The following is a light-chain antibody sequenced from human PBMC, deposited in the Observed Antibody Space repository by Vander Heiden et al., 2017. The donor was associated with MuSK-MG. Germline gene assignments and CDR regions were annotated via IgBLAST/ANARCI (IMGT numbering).Light chain of an antibody. CDR2: SAS. Sequence: DVQMTQSPSSLSAFVGDRVTITCRTSQIISTHLNWYQQKPGKAPNLLIYSASILQRGVPSRFSGSGSGTDFTLTISRLQAEDFGSYYCQQSDNMPITFGQGTRMVI. CDR3: QQSDNMPIT. J-gene: IGKJ5*01. CDR1: QIISTH. V-gene: IGKV1-39*01.